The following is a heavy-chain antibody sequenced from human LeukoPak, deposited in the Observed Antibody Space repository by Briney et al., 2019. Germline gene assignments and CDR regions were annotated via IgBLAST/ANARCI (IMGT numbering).Heavy chain of an antibody. CDR2: ISSSSSYI. V-gene: IGHV3-21*01. CDR1: GFTFSSYE. CDR3: ARDEAVADYYMDV. D-gene: IGHD6-19*01. Sequence: GGSLRLSCAASGFTFSSYEMNWVRQAPGKGLEWVPSISSSSSYIYYADSVKGRFTISRDNAKNSLYLQMNSLRAEDTAVYYCARDEAVADYYMDVWGKGTTVTVSS. J-gene: IGHJ6*03.